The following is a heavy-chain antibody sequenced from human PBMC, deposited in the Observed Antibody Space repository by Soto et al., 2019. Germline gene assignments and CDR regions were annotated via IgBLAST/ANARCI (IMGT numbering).Heavy chain of an antibody. CDR1: GFTFSGSA. J-gene: IGHJ6*03. CDR3: TRNDYGDYYYYYYYMDV. CDR2: IRSKANSYAT. Sequence: GGSLRLSCAASGFTFSGSAMHWVRQASGKGLEWVGRIRSKANSYATAYAASVKGRFTISRDDSKNTAYLQMNSLKTEDTAVYYCTRNDYGDYYYYYYYMDVWGKGTTVTVSS. V-gene: IGHV3-73*01. D-gene: IGHD4-17*01.